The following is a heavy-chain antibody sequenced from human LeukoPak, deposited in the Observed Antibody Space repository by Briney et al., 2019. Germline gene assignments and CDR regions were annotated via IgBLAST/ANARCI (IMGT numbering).Heavy chain of an antibody. V-gene: IGHV3-23*01. Sequence: PGGSLRLSCAASGFTFSSYAMSWVRQAPGKGPEWVSTISIDGGRTYYADSVKGRFTVSRDTSKNTLYLQMNSLRAEETAVYYCARKGIGSSRYQNMDVWGKGTTVTVSS. CDR1: GFTFSSYA. J-gene: IGHJ6*03. CDR3: ARKGIGSSRYQNMDV. D-gene: IGHD6-25*01. CDR2: ISIDGGRT.